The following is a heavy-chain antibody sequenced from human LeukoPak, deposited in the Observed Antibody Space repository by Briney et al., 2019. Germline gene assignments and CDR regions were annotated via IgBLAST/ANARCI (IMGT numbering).Heavy chain of an antibody. Sequence: QPGGSLRLSCAASGFTSSSYEMNWVRQAPGKGLEWVSYISSSSSSIYYADSVKGRFTISRDNTKNSLYLQMNSLRAEDTALYYCARVNYYYGMDVWGQGTTVTVSS. CDR3: ARVNYYYGMDV. CDR1: GFTSSSYE. CDR2: ISSSSSSI. V-gene: IGHV3-48*03. J-gene: IGHJ6*02.